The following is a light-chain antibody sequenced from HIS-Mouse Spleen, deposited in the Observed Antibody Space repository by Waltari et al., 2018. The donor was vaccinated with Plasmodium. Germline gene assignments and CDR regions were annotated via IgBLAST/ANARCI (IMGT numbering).Light chain of an antibody. V-gene: IGLV1-44*01. CDR3: AAWDDSLNGVV. J-gene: IGLJ2*01. Sequence: QSVLTQPPSASGTPGQRVTISCSGSSSNIGSTTVNWYQQLPGPAPKLLIYSNSQRPSGVPDRFSGSKSGTSASLAISGLQSEDEADYYCAAWDDSLNGVVFGGGTKLTVL. CDR1: SSNIGSTT. CDR2: SNS.